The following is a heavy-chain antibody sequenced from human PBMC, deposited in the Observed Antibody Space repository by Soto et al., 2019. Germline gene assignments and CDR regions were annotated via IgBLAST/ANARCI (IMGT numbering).Heavy chain of an antibody. J-gene: IGHJ6*02. D-gene: IGHD3-10*01. Sequence: EVQLLESGGGLVQPGGSLRLSCAASGFTFSSYAMSWVRQAPGNGLEWVSAISGSGGSTYYADSVKGRFTISRDNSKNTLYLQMNSLRAEDTAVYYCAKDLVTYITPDYYYYGMDVWGQGTTVTVSS. CDR2: ISGSGGST. V-gene: IGHV3-23*01. CDR1: GFTFSSYA. CDR3: AKDLVTYITPDYYYYGMDV.